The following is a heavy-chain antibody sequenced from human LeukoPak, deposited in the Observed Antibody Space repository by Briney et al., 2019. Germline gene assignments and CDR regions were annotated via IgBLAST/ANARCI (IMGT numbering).Heavy chain of an antibody. J-gene: IGHJ6*03. CDR2: IYTSGST. V-gene: IGHV4-61*02. D-gene: IGHD3-3*01. CDR1: GGSISSGSYY. CDR3: ARVPLYDFWSGYLPPYYYMDV. Sequence: SETLSLACTVCGGSISSGSYYWSWIRQPAGKGLEWIGRIYTSGSTNYNPSLKSRVTISVDTSKNQFSLKLSSVTAADTAVYYCARVPLYDFWSGYLPPYYYMDVWGKGTTVTVSS.